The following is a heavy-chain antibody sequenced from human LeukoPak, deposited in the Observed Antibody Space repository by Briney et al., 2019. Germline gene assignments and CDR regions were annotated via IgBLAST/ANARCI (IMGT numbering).Heavy chain of an antibody. J-gene: IGHJ4*02. CDR2: INAGSGNT. D-gene: IGHD1-1*01. Sequence: ASVKVSCKASGYTFTSYAMHWVRQAPGQRLEWMGWINAGSGNTKYSQKFQGRVTITRDTSASTAYMELSSLRSEDTAVYYCARDERRVTIFDYWGQGTLVTVSS. V-gene: IGHV1-3*01. CDR1: GYTFTSYA. CDR3: ARDERRVTIFDY.